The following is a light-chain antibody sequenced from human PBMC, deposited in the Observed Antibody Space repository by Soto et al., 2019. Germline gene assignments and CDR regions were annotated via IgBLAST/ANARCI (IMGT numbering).Light chain of an antibody. V-gene: IGLV2-14*01. CDR2: EVT. CDR3: SSHTSVNTRV. CDR1: SSDVGTYDY. Sequence: QSVLTQPASVSGSPGQSIAISCTGTSSDVGTYDYVSWYQQYPDKAPKLIIYEVTQRPSGVSNRFSGSKSGNTASLTISGLQDEDEADYYCSSHTSVNTRVFGTGTKLTVL. J-gene: IGLJ1*01.